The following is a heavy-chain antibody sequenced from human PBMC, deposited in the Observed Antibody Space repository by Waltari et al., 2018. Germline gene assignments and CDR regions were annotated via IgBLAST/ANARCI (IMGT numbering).Heavy chain of an antibody. D-gene: IGHD7-27*01. Sequence: QVQLVQSGAEVKKPGASVKVSCKVSGYSLTALSMHWVRQAPGTGLEWMGGFDPKDGETIYAQNFQSKVAMTEDTSTDTAYIDLTSLTSEDTAIYYCTTFNWGHDACDLWGQGTLVTVSS. V-gene: IGHV1-24*01. CDR1: GYSLTALS. CDR3: TTFNWGHDACDL. J-gene: IGHJ3*01. CDR2: FDPKDGET.